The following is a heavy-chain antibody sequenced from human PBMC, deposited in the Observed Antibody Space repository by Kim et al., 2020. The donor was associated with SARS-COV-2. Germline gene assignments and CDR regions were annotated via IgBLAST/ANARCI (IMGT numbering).Heavy chain of an antibody. Sequence: ASVKVSCKASGYTFTSYGISWVRQAPGQGLEWMGWISAYNGNTNYAQKLQGRVTMTTDTSTSTAYMELRSLRSDDTAVYYCARGLGYYDILTDYYKVFDYWGQGTLVTVSS. D-gene: IGHD3-9*01. CDR1: GYTFTSYG. V-gene: IGHV1-18*01. CDR2: ISAYNGNT. CDR3: ARGLGYYDILTDYYKVFDY. J-gene: IGHJ4*02.